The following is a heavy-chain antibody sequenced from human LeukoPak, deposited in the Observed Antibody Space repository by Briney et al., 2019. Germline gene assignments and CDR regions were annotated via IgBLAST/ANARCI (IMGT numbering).Heavy chain of an antibody. CDR1: GYTLTELS. Sequence: ASVKVSCKVSGYTLTELSMHWERQAPGRGLEWMGGFDPEDGETIYAQKFQGRVTMTEDTSTDTAYMELSSLRSEDTAVYYCATDPTYYDSSGYYYWGQGTLVTVSS. CDR3: ATDPTYYDSSGYYY. D-gene: IGHD3-22*01. V-gene: IGHV1-24*01. J-gene: IGHJ4*02. CDR2: FDPEDGET.